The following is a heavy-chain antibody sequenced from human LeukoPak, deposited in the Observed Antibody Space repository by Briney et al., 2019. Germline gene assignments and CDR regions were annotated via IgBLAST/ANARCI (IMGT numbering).Heavy chain of an antibody. V-gene: IGHV4-4*07. CDR3: ARVEMATIKYYYYHMDV. CDR1: GGSISTYY. J-gene: IGHJ6*03. D-gene: IGHD5-24*01. CDR2: IYTSGST. Sequence: PSETLSLTCTVSGGSISTYYWSWIRQSAGKGLEWIGRIYTSGSTDYNPSLKSRVTMSVDTSKNQFSLKLSSVTAADTAVYYCARVEMATIKYYYYHMDVWGKGTTVTVSS.